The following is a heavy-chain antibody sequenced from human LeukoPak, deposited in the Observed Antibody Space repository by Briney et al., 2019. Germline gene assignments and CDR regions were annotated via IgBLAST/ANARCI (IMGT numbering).Heavy chain of an antibody. Sequence: ASVKVSCKASGYTFTGYYMHWVRQAPGQGLEWMGWINPKNAGTNFAQRFQGRVTMTRDMSTSTAYMELSSLRSEDTAVYYCAADLSLSGWNDYWGQGTLVTVSS. CDR1: GYTFTGYY. J-gene: IGHJ4*02. CDR2: INPKNAGT. CDR3: AADLSLSGWNDY. V-gene: IGHV1-2*02. D-gene: IGHD3-22*01.